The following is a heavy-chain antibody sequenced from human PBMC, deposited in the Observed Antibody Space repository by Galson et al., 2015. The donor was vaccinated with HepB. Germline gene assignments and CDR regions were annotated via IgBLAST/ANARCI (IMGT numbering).Heavy chain of an antibody. CDR2: MNPNSANT. CDR3: ARGRRLSTYSHPYHFDH. Sequence: SVKVSCKASGYTFTNFDINWVRQATGQGLEWMGWMNPNSANTGYAQKFQGRVTMTRNTSMSTVYMELSSLSSEDTAVYFCARGRRLSTYSHPYHFDHWGQGTLVTVSS. D-gene: IGHD2-21*01. CDR1: GYTFTNFD. J-gene: IGHJ4*02. V-gene: IGHV1-8*01.